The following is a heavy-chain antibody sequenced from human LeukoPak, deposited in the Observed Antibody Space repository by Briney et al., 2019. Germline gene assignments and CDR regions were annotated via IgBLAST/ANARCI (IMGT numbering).Heavy chain of an antibody. V-gene: IGHV4-30-2*01. D-gene: IGHD4-23*01. CDR1: GGSISSGGYS. J-gene: IGHJ4*02. CDR3: ARADGGIDY. Sequence: PSETLSLTCAVSGGSISSGGYSWSWIRQPPGKGLERIGYIYHSGSTYYNPSLKSRVTISVDRSKNQFSLKLSSVTAADTAVYYCARADGGIDYWGQGTLVTVSS. CDR2: IYHSGST.